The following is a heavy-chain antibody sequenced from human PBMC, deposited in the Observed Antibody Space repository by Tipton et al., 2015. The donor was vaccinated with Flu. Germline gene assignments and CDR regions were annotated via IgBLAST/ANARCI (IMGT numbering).Heavy chain of an antibody. CDR2: IYHSGST. Sequence: TLSLTCAVSGGSISSSNWWSWVRQPPGKGLEWIGEIYHSGSTNYNPSLKSRVTISVDKSKNQFSLKLSSVTAADTAMYYCARDRRARTAAGGVDWGQGTLVTVSS. D-gene: IGHD4-23*01. J-gene: IGHJ4*02. V-gene: IGHV4-4*02. CDR1: GGSISSSNW. CDR3: ARDRRARTAAGGVD.